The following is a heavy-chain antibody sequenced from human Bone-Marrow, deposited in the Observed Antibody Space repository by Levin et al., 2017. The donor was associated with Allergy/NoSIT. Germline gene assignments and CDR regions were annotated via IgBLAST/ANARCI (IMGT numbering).Heavy chain of an antibody. CDR1: GFSLSPTEVG. CDR2: IYWDDDK. D-gene: IGHD3-3*01. V-gene: IGHV2-5*02. Sequence: ESGPTLVKPTQTLTLTCSFSGFSLSPTEVGVGWIRQPPGKALEWLAVIYWDDDKRYSPSLSNRLTITKDTSKNQVVLTMANMDPVDAATYYCARIRAIFGVAGIYFDYWGQGILVSVSS. J-gene: IGHJ4*02. CDR3: ARIRAIFGVAGIYFDY.